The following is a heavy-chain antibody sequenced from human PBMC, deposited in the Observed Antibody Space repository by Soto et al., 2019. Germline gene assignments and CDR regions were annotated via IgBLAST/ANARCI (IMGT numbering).Heavy chain of an antibody. J-gene: IGHJ3*02. Sequence: SETLSLTCTVSGGSVSSGSYYWSWIRQPPGKGLEWIGYIYYSGSTNYNPSLKSRVTISVDTSKNQFSLKLSSVTAADTAVYYCATVGQWLVAYPFDIWGQGTMVTVS. V-gene: IGHV4-61*01. D-gene: IGHD6-19*01. CDR3: ATVGQWLVAYPFDI. CDR1: GGSVSSGSYY. CDR2: IYYSGST.